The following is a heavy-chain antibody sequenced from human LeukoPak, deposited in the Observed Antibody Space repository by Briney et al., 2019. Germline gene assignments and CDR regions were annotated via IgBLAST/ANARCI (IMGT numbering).Heavy chain of an antibody. CDR2: IYYSGST. CDR1: GGSISSGGYY. D-gene: IGHD3-10*01. CDR3: TRESTFMVRGVSSPSHYGMDV. V-gene: IGHV4-31*03. J-gene: IGHJ6*02. Sequence: PSETLSLTCTVSGGSISSGGYYWSWIRQHPGKGLEWIGYIYYSGSTYYNPSLKSRVTISVDTSKNQFSLKLSSVTAADTAVYYCTRESTFMVRGVSSPSHYGMDVWGQGTTVTASS.